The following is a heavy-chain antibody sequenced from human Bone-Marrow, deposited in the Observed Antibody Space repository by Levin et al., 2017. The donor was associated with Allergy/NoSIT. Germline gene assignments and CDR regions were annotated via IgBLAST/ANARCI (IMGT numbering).Heavy chain of an antibody. D-gene: IGHD6-13*01. CDR3: AKEGSWGNWYFDL. J-gene: IGHJ2*01. V-gene: IGHV3-30*18. CDR1: GFIFSSHG. CDR2: ISDNGNHY. Sequence: SCAASGFIFSSHGIHWVRQAPGKGLEWVAVISDNGNHYFYADSVKDRFTISRDNSKNTVHLQMNSLRTEDTAAYYCAKEGSWGNWYFDLWGRGTLVTVSS.